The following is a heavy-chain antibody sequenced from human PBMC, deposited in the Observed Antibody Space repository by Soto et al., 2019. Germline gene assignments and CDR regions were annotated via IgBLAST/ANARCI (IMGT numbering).Heavy chain of an antibody. V-gene: IGHV3-21*01. D-gene: IGHD3-3*01. CDR1: GFTFSSYS. CDR3: ARRDTYYDFWRGLSRPTEYYFDY. Sequence: PGGSLRLSCAASGFTFSSYSMNRVRQAPGKGLEWVSSISSSSSYIYYADSVKGRFTISRDNAKNSLYLQMNSLRAEDTAVYYCARRDTYYDFWRGLSRPTEYYFDYWGQGTLVTVSS. J-gene: IGHJ4*02. CDR2: ISSSSSYI.